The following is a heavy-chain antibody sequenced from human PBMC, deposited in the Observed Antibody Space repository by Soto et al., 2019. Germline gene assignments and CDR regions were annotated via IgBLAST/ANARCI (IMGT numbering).Heavy chain of an antibody. CDR1: GFTFSSNG. CDR3: TKGWSRSSNCYIIDY. CDR2: MSNDGSHT. V-gene: IGHV3-30*18. D-gene: IGHD2-2*01. Sequence: QVQLVESGGGVVQPGRSLRLSCAASGFTFSSNGMHWVRQAPGKGLEWVAVMSNDGSHTSYADSAKGRFTISRDNSKNTLYLQMNSLRAEDSGIYYCTKGWSRSSNCYIIDYWGQGALVTVSS. J-gene: IGHJ4*02.